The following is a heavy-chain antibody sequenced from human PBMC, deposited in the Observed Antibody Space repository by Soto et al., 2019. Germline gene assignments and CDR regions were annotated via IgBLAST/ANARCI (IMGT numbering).Heavy chain of an antibody. CDR1: GFSFSSHS. CDR2: ISSTSSII. Sequence: EVQLVESGGGLVQPGGFLRLSCAASGFSFSSHSMNWVRQAPGKGLEWVSYISSTSSIIYYADSVKGRFTTSRDNAKNSLYLQMNSLRDEDTAVYYCARAKGGPDISFHPWGQGTLVIVSS. CDR3: ARAKGGPDISFHP. J-gene: IGHJ1*01. V-gene: IGHV3-48*02. D-gene: IGHD3-9*01.